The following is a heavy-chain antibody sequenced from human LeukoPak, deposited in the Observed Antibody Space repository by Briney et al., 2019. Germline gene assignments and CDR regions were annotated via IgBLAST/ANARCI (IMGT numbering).Heavy chain of an antibody. Sequence: PGGSLRLSCAASGFTFDDYGMSWVRQAPGKGLGWVSGINWNGGSTGYADSVKGRFAISRDNAKNSLYLQMNSLRAEDTALYYCARDKTTVTTGGVFDYWGQGTLVTVSS. CDR3: ARDKTTVTTGGVFDY. CDR1: GFTFDDYG. CDR2: INWNGGST. D-gene: IGHD4-17*01. J-gene: IGHJ4*02. V-gene: IGHV3-20*04.